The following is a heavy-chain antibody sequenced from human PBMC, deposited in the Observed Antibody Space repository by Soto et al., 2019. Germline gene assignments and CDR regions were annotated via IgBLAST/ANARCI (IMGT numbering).Heavy chain of an antibody. Sequence: QVQLVQSGAEVKKPGASVKVSCKASGYTFTSYDIIWVRQATGQGLEWMGWMNPNSGNTGYAQKFQGRVTMSRNTSLSTAYMELSSLRSEATALYNRAREWGFSYRSDYWGQGTLVTVSS. CDR2: MNPNSGNT. CDR3: AREWGFSYRSDY. D-gene: IGHD5-18*01. CDR1: GYTFTSYD. V-gene: IGHV1-8*01. J-gene: IGHJ4*02.